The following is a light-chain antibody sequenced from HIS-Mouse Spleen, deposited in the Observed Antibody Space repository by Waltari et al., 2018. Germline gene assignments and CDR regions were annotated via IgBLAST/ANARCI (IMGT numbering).Light chain of an antibody. CDR2: DVS. Sequence: QSALTQPRSVSGSPGQSVTISCTGTSSDVVGYHYVPWYQQHPGQAPKPMIYDVSKRPSGVPDRFSGSKSGNTASLTISGLQAEDEADYYCCSYAGSYTLVFGGGTKLTVL. CDR1: SSDVVGYHY. V-gene: IGLV2-11*01. J-gene: IGLJ2*01. CDR3: CSYAGSYTLV.